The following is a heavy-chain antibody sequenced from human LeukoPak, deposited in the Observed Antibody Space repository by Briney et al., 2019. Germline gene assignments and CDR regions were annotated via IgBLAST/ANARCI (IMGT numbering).Heavy chain of an antibody. CDR3: ARLQVIYYYMDV. V-gene: IGHV4-59*08. CDR2: IYYSGGT. CDR1: GGSISSYY. Sequence: SETLSLTCTVSGGSISSYYWSWIRQPPGKGLEWIGYIYYSGGTNYNPSLKSRVIISVDTSKNQFSLKLSSVTAADTAVYYCARLQVIYYYMDVWGKGTTVTVSS. J-gene: IGHJ6*03.